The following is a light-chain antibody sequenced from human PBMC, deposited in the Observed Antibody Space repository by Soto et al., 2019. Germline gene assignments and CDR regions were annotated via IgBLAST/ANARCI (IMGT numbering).Light chain of an antibody. J-gene: IGKJ4*01. V-gene: IGKV3-20*01. CDR2: DTS. Sequence: EIVLTHSPGTLSLSPCERATLSCSASQTLSNSFIAWYQQKPGQAPRLLIYDTSSRATGVPDRYSASGSGTDFTLTISRLEPEDFAVYYCQQYGSSPLTFGGGTKVDIK. CDR1: QTLSNSF. CDR3: QQYGSSPLT.